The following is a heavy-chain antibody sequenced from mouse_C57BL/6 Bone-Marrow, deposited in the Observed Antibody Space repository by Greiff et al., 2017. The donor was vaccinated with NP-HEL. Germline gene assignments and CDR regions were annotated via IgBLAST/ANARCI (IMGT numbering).Heavy chain of an antibody. D-gene: IGHD2-14*01. J-gene: IGHJ2*01. CDR2: INPSSGYT. CDR1: GYTFTSYW. Sequence: QVQLQQSGAELAKPGASVKLSCKASGYTFTSYWMPWVKQRPGQGLEWIGYINPSSGYTKYNQKFKDKATLTADKSSSTAYMQLISLTYEDSAVYYCANWYVGSGFYYWGQGTTLTVSS. CDR3: ANWYVGSGFYY. V-gene: IGHV1-7*01.